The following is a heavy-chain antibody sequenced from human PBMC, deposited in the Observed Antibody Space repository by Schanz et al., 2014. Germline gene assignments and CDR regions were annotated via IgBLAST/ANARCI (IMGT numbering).Heavy chain of an antibody. D-gene: IGHD4-17*01. J-gene: IGHJ3*02. V-gene: IGHV3-74*02. CDR1: GFTFSSHW. CDR2: INSVGSNT. Sequence: EVQLLESGGGLVQPGGSLRLSCAASGFTFSSHWMHWVRQDPGKGLVWVARINSVGSNTDYADSVTCRFTISRDNAKNTRYLRMNTLRAYDTAVYYCARKMKLGFYGGKGHDSLDIWGQGTMVTVSS. CDR3: ARKMKLGFYGGKGHDSLDI.